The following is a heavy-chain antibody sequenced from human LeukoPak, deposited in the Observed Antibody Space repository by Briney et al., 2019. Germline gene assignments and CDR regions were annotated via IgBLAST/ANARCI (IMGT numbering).Heavy chain of an antibody. CDR2: IIPILGIA. Sequence: ASVKVSCEASGGTFSSYTISWVRQAPGQGLEWMGRIIPILGIANYAQKFQGRVTITADKSTSTAYMELSSLGSEDTAVYYCARGARGYSGYDPKNWFDPWGRGTLVTVSS. CDR3: ARGARGYSGYDPKNWFDP. D-gene: IGHD5-12*01. V-gene: IGHV1-69*02. J-gene: IGHJ5*02. CDR1: GGTFSSYT.